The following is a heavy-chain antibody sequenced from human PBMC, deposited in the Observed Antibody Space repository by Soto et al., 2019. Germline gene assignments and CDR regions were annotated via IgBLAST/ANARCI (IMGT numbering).Heavy chain of an antibody. D-gene: IGHD3-10*01. CDR3: ATGVLLCFGAHPSGNYFDY. CDR2: FDPEDGET. Sequence: ASVKVSCKVSGYTLTELSMHWVRQAPGKGLEWMGGFDPEDGETIYAQKFQGRVTMTEDTSTDTAYMELRSLRSEDTAVYYCATGVLLCFGAHPSGNYFDYWGQGTLVTVSS. J-gene: IGHJ4*02. V-gene: IGHV1-24*01. CDR1: GYTLTELS.